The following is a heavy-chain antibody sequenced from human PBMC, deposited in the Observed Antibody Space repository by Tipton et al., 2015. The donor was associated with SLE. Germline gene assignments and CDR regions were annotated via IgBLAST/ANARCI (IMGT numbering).Heavy chain of an antibody. D-gene: IGHD6-19*01. CDR3: ARGAPGWPYYLDY. CDR2: ISPGGDDT. Sequence: SLRLSCAASGFPFITYVMTWVRPGPGKGLEWVSAISPGGDDTYYADSVKGRFTISRDNSKNTLYLQLNNLRADDTAVYYCARGAPGWPYYLDYWGQGTLLTVSS. CDR1: GFPFITYV. V-gene: IGHV3-23*01. J-gene: IGHJ4*02.